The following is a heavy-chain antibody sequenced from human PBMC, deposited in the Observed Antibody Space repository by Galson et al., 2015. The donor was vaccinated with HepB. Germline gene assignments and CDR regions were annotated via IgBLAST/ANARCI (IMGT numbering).Heavy chain of an antibody. CDR2: IYPTDSDT. CDR1: GYSFTNYW. V-gene: IGHV5-51*03. J-gene: IGHJ4*02. D-gene: IGHD1-1*01. Sequence: QSGAEVKKPGESLKISCKGSGYSFTNYWIGWVRQKPGKGLEWMGIIYPTDSDTRYSPSFQGQVTISADKSINTAYLQWSSLKASDTAMYYCARRGSDRNDFAAYWGQGTLVSVSS. CDR3: ARRGSDRNDFAAY.